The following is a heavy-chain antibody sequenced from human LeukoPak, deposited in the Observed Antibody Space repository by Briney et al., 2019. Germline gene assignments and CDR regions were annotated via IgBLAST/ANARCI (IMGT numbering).Heavy chain of an antibody. Sequence: SETLSPTCAVSGGSISSSNWWSWVRQPPGKELEWIGEIYHGGSTNYNPSHKSRVTISVDKSKNQFSLKLSSVTAADTAVYYCARPVAGSSVWRSFDYWGQGTLVTVSS. D-gene: IGHD6-19*01. CDR1: GGSISSSNW. J-gene: IGHJ4*02. V-gene: IGHV4-4*02. CDR3: ARPVAGSSVWRSFDY. CDR2: IYHGGST.